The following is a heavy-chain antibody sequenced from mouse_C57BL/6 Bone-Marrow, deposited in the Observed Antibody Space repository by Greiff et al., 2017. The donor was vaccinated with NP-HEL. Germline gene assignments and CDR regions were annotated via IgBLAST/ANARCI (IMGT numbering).Heavy chain of an antibody. CDR2: IYPGSGST. J-gene: IGHJ4*01. CDR3: ARRPRDPSYGLYSMDD. V-gene: IGHV1-55*01. D-gene: IGHD1-1*01. CDR1: GYTFTSYW. Sequence: QVQLQQPGAELVKPGASVKMSCQASGYTFTSYWITWVKQRPGQGLEWIGDIYPGSGSTNYNEQFQSKATLPVDTSASTAYMQRSSLTSLDSEVYDCARRPRDPSYGLYSMDDWGKGTSVTVSS.